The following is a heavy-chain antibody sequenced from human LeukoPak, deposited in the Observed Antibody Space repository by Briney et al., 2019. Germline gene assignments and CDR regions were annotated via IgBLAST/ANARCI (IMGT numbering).Heavy chain of an antibody. CDR3: ARTNNWFDP. J-gene: IGHJ5*02. CDR2: IYTSGST. V-gene: IGHV4-4*09. Sequence: SETLSLTCTVSGGSISSYYWSWIRQPPGKGLEWIGYIYTSGSTNYNPSLKSRVTISVDTSKNQFSLKLSSVTAADTAVHYCARTNNWFDPWGQGTLVTVSS. CDR1: GGSISSYY.